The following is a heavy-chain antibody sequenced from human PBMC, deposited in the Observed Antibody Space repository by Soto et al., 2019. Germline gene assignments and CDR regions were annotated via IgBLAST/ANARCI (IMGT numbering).Heavy chain of an antibody. CDR1: GYTFTDYY. V-gene: IGHV1-2*02. CDR2: ITPNSGGI. J-gene: IGHJ4*02. CDR3: ARVGLLVGAWYFFDY. D-gene: IGHD1-26*01. Sequence: QVQLVQSGAEVKKPGASVKVSCKASGYTFTDYYLHWVRQAPGQGLEWMGWITPNSGGINYAQKFQGRVTMTRDTSSSTVYMHLSRLRSDDTAVYYCARVGLLVGAWYFFDYWGQGTLVTVSS.